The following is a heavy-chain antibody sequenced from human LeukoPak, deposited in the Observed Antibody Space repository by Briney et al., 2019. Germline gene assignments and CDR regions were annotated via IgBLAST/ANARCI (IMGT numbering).Heavy chain of an antibody. CDR1: GFTFSSYA. J-gene: IGHJ4*02. Sequence: GGSLRLSCAASGFTFSSYAMSWVRQAPGKGLEWVSAISGNGGSTYYADSVKGRFTISRDNSKNTLYLQMNSLRAEDTAVYYCAKVGTGLSETLADYWGKGTLVTVSS. CDR3: AKVGTGLSETLADY. V-gene: IGHV3-23*01. D-gene: IGHD1-1*01. CDR2: ISGNGGST.